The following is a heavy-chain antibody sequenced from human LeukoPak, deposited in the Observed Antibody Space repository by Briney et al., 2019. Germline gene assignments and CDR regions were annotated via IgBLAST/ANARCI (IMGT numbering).Heavy chain of an antibody. D-gene: IGHD6-13*01. Sequence: SEPLSLTCTVSGGSINSYYWNWLRQPPGQGLEWIGFIYPSGSTNYNPSLKSRVAISVDTSKNHFSLKLSSVTAADTAVYYCARGGTSSWRIGYYFDYWGQGTLVTVSS. CDR3: ARGGTSSWRIGYYFDY. CDR2: IYPSGST. J-gene: IGHJ4*02. V-gene: IGHV4-59*01. CDR1: GGSINSYY.